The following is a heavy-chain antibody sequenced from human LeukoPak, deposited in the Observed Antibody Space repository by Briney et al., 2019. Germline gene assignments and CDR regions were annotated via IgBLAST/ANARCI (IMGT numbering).Heavy chain of an antibody. CDR1: GGTFSSYT. D-gene: IGHD2-2*01. CDR3: ARSLRRHCSSTSCYYFDY. CDR2: IIPILGIA. J-gene: IGHJ4*02. V-gene: IGHV1-69*10. Sequence: GASVKVSCKASGGTFSSYTISWVRQAPGQGLEWMGGIIPILGIANYAQKIQGRVTITADKSTSTAYMELSSLRSEDTAVYYCARSLRRHCSSTSCYYFDYWGQGTLVTVSS.